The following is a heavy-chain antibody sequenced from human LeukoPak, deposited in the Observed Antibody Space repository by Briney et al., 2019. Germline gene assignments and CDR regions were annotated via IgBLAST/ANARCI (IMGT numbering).Heavy chain of an antibody. CDR3: AQNKGGYYFDY. D-gene: IGHD1-26*01. CDR1: GFSRTTRGLG. V-gene: IGHV2-5*02. CDR2: IYWDDDK. J-gene: IGHJ4*02. Sequence: SGPTLLNPTQTLTLTFTFSGFSRTTRGLGVGWIRQRPGEALEWLALIYWDDDKRYRPSLKSRLTITQGTSKNQVVLTMTTMEPVDTATYYCAQNKGGYYFDYWGEGTQATVSS.